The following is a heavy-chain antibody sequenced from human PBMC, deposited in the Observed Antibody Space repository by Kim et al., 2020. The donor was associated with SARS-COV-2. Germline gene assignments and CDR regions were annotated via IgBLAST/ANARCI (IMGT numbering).Heavy chain of an antibody. CDR3: AGEVVWLINYNGMDV. D-gene: IGHD2-15*01. J-gene: IGHJ6*02. CDR1: GLTLSSYA. CDR2: ITSSGYTI. Sequence: GGSLRLSCAASGLTLSSYAMNWVRQAPGKGLEWVSYITSSGYTINYADSVKGRFTVSRDNAKNSLFLQMNNLRDEDTAVYYCAGEVVWLINYNGMDVWGQGTTVTVSS. V-gene: IGHV3-48*02.